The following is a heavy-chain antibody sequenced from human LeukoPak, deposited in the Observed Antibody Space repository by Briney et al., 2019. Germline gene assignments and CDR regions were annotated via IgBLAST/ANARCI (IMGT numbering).Heavy chain of an antibody. CDR2: ISGSGGST. J-gene: IGHJ4*02. CDR1: GFTFSSYA. V-gene: IGHV3-23*01. CDR3: AKILSLGRALFDY. Sequence: AGGSLRLSCAASGFTFSSYAMSWVRQAPGEGLEWGSAISGSGGSTYYADSVKGRFTISRDNSKNTLYLQMNSLRAEDTAVYYCAKILSLGRALFDYWGQGTLVTVSS.